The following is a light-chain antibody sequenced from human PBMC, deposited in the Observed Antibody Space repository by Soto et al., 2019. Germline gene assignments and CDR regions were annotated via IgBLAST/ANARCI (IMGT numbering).Light chain of an antibody. CDR3: QKYYSSSLT. Sequence: DIVMTQSPDSLAVALCERATINCSSTQSILKSSIKKNSLAWYQQKQGQPPRLLIYWDSTRDYGVPERLSGSGSGTDLNLTISRLQAEDVAVYYCQKYYSSSLTCGGGTKVDIK. J-gene: IGKJ4*01. CDR2: WDS. CDR1: QSILKSSIKKNS. V-gene: IGKV4-1*01.